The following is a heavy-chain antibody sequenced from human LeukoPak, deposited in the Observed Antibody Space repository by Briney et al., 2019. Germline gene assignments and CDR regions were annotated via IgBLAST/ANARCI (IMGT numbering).Heavy chain of an antibody. D-gene: IGHD6-13*01. CDR3: ASQRYSSSWYGVDYFDY. Sequence: SETLSLTCTVSGGSISSSSYYWGWIRPPPGKGLEWIGSIYYSGSTYYNPSLKSRVTISVDTSKNQFSLKLSSVTAADTAVYYCASQRYSSSWYGVDYFDYWGQGTLVTVSS. CDR1: GGSISSSSYY. V-gene: IGHV4-39*01. J-gene: IGHJ4*02. CDR2: IYYSGST.